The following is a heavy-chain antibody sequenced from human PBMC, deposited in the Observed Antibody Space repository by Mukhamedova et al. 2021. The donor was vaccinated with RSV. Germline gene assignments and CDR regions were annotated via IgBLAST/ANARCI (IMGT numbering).Heavy chain of an antibody. CDR1: STHG. CDR3: AREESSGWTIKT. CDR2: IWYDGSKK. Sequence: STHGMHWVRQAPGKGLEWVAVIWYDGSKKYYADPVEGRFTIPRDDSKNTLYLQMKSLRDEDTAVYSCAREESSGWTIKTWGQGTLV. J-gene: IGHJ5*02. D-gene: IGHD6-19*01. V-gene: IGHV3-33*01.